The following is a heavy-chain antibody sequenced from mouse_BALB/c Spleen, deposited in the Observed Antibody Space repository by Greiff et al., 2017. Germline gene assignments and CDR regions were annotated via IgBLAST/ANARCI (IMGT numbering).Heavy chain of an antibody. J-gene: IGHJ3*01. CDR2: IWGDGST. CDR1: GFSLTGYG. CDR3: ARDQDYGNPWFAY. V-gene: IGHV2-6-7*01. Sequence: VQRVESGPGLVAPSQSLSITCTVSGFSLTGYGVNWVRQPPGKGLEWLGMIWGDGSTDYNSALKSRLSISKDNSKSQVFLKMNSLQTDDTARYYCARDQDYGNPWFAYWGQGTLVTVSA. D-gene: IGHD2-1*01.